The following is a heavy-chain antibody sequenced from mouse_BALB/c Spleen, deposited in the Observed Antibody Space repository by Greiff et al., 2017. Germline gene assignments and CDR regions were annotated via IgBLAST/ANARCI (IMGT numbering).Heavy chain of an antibody. V-gene: IGHV3-6*02. CDR3: ARRGVGWFAY. Sequence: ESGPGLVKPSQSLSLTCSVTGYSITSGYYWNWIRQFPGNKLEWMGYISYDGSNNYNPSLKNRISITRDTSKNQFFLKLNSVTTEDTATYYCARRGVGWFAYWGQGTLVTVSA. CDR2: ISYDGSN. CDR1: GYSITSGYY. D-gene: IGHD1-3*01. J-gene: IGHJ3*01.